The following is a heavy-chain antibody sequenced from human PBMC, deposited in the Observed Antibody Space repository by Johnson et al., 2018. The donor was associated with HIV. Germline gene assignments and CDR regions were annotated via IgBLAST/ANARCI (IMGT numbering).Heavy chain of an antibody. Sequence: QVQLVESGGGLIQPGRSLRLSCAASGFTFDDYAMHWVRQAPAKGLEWVAFISYDGSDKYYADSVKGRFTISRDNGKNSLYLQMNSLRAEDTALYYCARVSTMIVVARNDAFDIWGQGTMVTVSS. V-gene: IGHV3-30*04. D-gene: IGHD3-22*01. J-gene: IGHJ3*02. CDR2: ISYDGSDK. CDR3: ARVSTMIVVARNDAFDI. CDR1: GFTFDDYA.